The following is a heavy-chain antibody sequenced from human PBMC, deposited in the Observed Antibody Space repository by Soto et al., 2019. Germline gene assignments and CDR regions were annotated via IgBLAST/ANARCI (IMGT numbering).Heavy chain of an antibody. J-gene: IGHJ4*02. Sequence: GGSLRLSCAVSGFTFSSHSMNWVRQAPGKGLEWVSSITTSSESKYYTDSVKGRFTLSRDNAKNSLYLQMNSLRAEDTAVYYCARYCAYDSIYYCSSDRLDYWGQGTLVTVSS. D-gene: IGHD3-22*01. V-gene: IGHV3-21*01. CDR3: ARYCAYDSIYYCSSDRLDY. CDR2: ITTSSESK. CDR1: GFTFSSHS.